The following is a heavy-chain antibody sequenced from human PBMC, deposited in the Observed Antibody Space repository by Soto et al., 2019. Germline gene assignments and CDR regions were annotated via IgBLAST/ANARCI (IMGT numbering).Heavy chain of an antibody. CDR1: GYTFTSNH. Sequence: ASVKVSCKASGYTFTSNHFSWVRQAPGQGLEWMGWISAYNGNTNYAQKVQGRVTMTTDTSTSTAYMELRSLRSDDTAVYYCASGHYYDSSGIDYWGQGTQVTVSS. D-gene: IGHD3-22*01. CDR2: ISAYNGNT. J-gene: IGHJ4*02. V-gene: IGHV1-18*01. CDR3: ASGHYYDSSGIDY.